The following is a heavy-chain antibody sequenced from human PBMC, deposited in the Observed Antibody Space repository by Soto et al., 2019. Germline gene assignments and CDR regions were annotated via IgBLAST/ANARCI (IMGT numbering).Heavy chain of an antibody. CDR3: ANHGGFDI. D-gene: IGHD4-17*01. CDR2: ISVRGDYR. Sequence: EGQLLQSGGGLVQPGESLRVSCAASGFTFSSSGMSWVRQAPGKGLEWVSSISVRGDYRYYADSVKGRFTISRDNSKNTPYLQMNSLTAEDTAVYYCANHGGFDIWGQGTMVAVSS. V-gene: IGHV3-23*01. CDR1: GFTFSSSG. J-gene: IGHJ3*02.